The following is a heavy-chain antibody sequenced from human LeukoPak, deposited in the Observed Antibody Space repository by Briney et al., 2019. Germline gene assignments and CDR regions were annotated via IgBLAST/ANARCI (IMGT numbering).Heavy chain of an antibody. CDR3: ARKSRLVIFGVANHWFDP. CDR1: GASIRSYY. V-gene: IGHV4-59*08. CDR2: IYHTGST. J-gene: IGHJ5*02. D-gene: IGHD3-3*01. Sequence: SSETLSLTCSVSGASIRSYYWSWIRQPPEKGLEWIGYIYHTGSTNYSPSLNSRVTMSVDTSKNEFSLKLSSVTAADTAVYYCARKSRLVIFGVANHWFDPWSQGTLVTVSS.